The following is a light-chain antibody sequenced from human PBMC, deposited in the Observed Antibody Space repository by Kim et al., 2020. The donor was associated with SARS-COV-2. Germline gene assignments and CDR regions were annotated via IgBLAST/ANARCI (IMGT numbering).Light chain of an antibody. V-gene: IGKV4-1*01. J-gene: IGKJ5*01. CDR3: QQYYTTPIT. CDR1: QSLMYNAKKYSY. Sequence: GTINCKASQSLMYNAKKYSYLSWYQRKPGQPPRLLFYWTSTRESAVPGRFSGGGSGTDFTLDISKLQPEDVAVYYCQQYYTTPITFGQGARLE. CDR2: WTS.